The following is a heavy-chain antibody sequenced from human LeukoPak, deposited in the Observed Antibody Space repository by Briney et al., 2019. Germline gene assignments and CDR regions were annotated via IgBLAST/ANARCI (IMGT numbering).Heavy chain of an antibody. J-gene: IGHJ5*02. D-gene: IGHD3-10*01. CDR3: ARDYYGSGSHNWFDP. CDR1: GYSISSGYY. CDR2: IYHSGST. Sequence: SETLSLTCTVSGYSISSGYYWGWIRQPPGKGLEWIGSIYHSGSTYYNPSLKSRVTISVDTSKNQFSLKLSSVTAADTAVYYCARDYYGSGSHNWFDPWGQGTLVTVSS. V-gene: IGHV4-38-2*02.